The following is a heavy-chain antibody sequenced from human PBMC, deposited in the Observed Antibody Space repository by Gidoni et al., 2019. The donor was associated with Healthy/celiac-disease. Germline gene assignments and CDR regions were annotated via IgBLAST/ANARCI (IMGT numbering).Heavy chain of an antibody. V-gene: IGHV1-69*01. Sequence: QVQLVQSGAEVKKPGSSEKVPCKASGGTFSSYAISWVRQAPGHGLEWLGGIIPIFGTANYAQKFQGRVTITADESTSTAYMELSSLRSEDTAVYYCARGSSGYGPGYFDYWGQGTLVTVSS. CDR2: IIPIFGTA. CDR3: ARGSSGYGPGYFDY. D-gene: IGHD5-12*01. CDR1: GGTFSSYA. J-gene: IGHJ4*02.